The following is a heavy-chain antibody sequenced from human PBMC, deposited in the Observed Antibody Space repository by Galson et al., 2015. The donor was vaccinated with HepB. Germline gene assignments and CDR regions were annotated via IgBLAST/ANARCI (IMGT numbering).Heavy chain of an antibody. Sequence: SETLSLTCDVSGTSISGGHYYWGWIRQSPKKGLEWIGSIYYGGRTYFSPSFQSRVAMSVDTSKNQLSLTLISVTAADTAVYHCARPLVLNGRFTPGVAPFHSWGHGTLVTVSA. CDR2: IYYGGRT. V-gene: IGHV4-39*01. D-gene: IGHD2-8*01. J-gene: IGHJ3*02. CDR1: GTSISGGHYY. CDR3: ARPLVLNGRFTPGVAPFHS.